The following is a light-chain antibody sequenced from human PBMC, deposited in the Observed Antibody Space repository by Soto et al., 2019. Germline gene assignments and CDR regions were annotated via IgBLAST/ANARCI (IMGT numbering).Light chain of an antibody. CDR2: AVS. Sequence: QSALTQPRSVSGSPGQSVTISCTGTSSDVGGYNYVSWYQQHPGKAPKLTIYAVSERPSGVPDRFSGSKSGNTASLTISGLQAEDEADYYCSSYTSSSTYVFGTGTKVTVL. J-gene: IGLJ1*01. V-gene: IGLV2-11*01. CDR1: SSDVGGYNY. CDR3: SSYTSSSTYV.